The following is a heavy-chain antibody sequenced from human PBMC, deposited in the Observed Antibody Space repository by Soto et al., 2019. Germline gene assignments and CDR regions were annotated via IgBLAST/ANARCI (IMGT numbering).Heavy chain of an antibody. J-gene: IGHJ6*03. CDR3: AREREYYGSGSYSYYYYYMDV. CDR2: MYYNGNT. D-gene: IGHD3-10*01. Sequence: PETLSLTCTVSGGSFTSTNYFWGWIRQPPGKGLEWIGYMYYNGNTFYSPSLKSRVTMSVDTSKRQFSLDLSSVTAADTAVYYCAREREYYGSGSYSYYYYYMDVWGKGTTVTVSS. V-gene: IGHV4-39*07. CDR1: GGSFTSTNYF.